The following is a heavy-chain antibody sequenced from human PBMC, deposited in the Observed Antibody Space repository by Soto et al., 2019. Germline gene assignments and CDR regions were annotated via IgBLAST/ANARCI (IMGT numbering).Heavy chain of an antibody. Sequence: GGSLRLSCAASGFSVSSNCMSWVRQPPGKGLEWVSSIHPGGDTFYADSVKGRFTISRDNSRDTLFLQMNSLTADDTAVYYCAKATTNGGWFNPFDSWGQGSLVTVSS. J-gene: IGHJ4*02. CDR2: IHPGGDT. V-gene: IGHV3-53*01. CDR3: AKATTNGGWFNPFDS. CDR1: GFSVSSNC. D-gene: IGHD6-19*01.